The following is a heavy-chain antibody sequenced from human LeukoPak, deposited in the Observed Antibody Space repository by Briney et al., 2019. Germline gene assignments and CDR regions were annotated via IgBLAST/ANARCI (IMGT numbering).Heavy chain of an antibody. CDR3: ARAGSYFDY. J-gene: IGHJ4*02. D-gene: IGHD1-26*01. Sequence: PGGSLRLSCAASGFTFSSYEMNWVRQAPGKGLEWVSYISSSGNNIYYADSVKGRFTISRDNAKSSLYLQMNSLRAEDSGLYYCARAGSYFDYWGQGTLVTVSS. V-gene: IGHV3-48*03. CDR2: ISSSGNNI. CDR1: GFTFSSYE.